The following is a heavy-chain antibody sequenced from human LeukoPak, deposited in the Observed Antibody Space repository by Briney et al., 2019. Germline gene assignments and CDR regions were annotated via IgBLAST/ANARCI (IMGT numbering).Heavy chain of an antibody. J-gene: IGHJ4*02. CDR2: IYYSGST. Sequence: PSETLSLTCSVSGGSINSYFWSWLRQPPGKGLEWIGYIYYSGSTNYNPSLESRVTISVDTSKNQFSLKLSSVTASDTAVYYCARLPYSSGWYVYWGQGILVTVSS. CDR3: ARLPYSSGWYVY. V-gene: IGHV4-59*01. CDR1: GGSINSYF. D-gene: IGHD6-19*01.